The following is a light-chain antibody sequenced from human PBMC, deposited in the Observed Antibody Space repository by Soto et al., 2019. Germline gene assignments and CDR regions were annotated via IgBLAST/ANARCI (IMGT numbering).Light chain of an antibody. CDR2: DVS. J-gene: IGLJ2*01. CDR3: SSYTSSSNLGV. Sequence: QSALTQPASVSGSPGQSITISCTGTSSDVGGYNYVSWYQQHPGKAPKLMIYDVSNRPSGVSNRFSGSKSGNTASLTISGLQAADEGDYYCSSYTSSSNLGVFGGGTKLTVL. V-gene: IGLV2-14*01. CDR1: SSDVGGYNY.